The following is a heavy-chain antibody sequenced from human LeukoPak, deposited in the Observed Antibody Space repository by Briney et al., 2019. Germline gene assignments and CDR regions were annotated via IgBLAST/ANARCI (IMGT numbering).Heavy chain of an antibody. J-gene: IGHJ3*02. V-gene: IGHV3-66*01. CDR3: ARDFLTGPNTGGAFDI. CDR1: GFTVSSNY. CDR2: IYSGGST. D-gene: IGHD3-10*01. Sequence: GGSLRLSCAASGFTVSSNYMSWVRQAPGKGLEWVSVIYSGGSTYYADSVKGRFTISRDNAKNSLYLQMTSLRAEDTAVYFCARDFLTGPNTGGAFDIWGQGTMVTVSS.